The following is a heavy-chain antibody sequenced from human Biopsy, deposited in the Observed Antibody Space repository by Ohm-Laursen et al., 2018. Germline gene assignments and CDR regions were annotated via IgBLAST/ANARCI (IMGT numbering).Heavy chain of an antibody. CDR3: AAYYYDSSGYFYAFHY. Sequence: SETLSLTCSVSGVSISSYFWSWIRQPLGKGLEWIGYVSYSENTKYNPSLKSQVIISADTSKNQFSLKLSPVTAADTDMYYCAAYYYDSSGYFYAFHYWGQGTLVTVSS. V-gene: IGHV4-59*08. CDR2: VSYSENT. D-gene: IGHD3-22*01. J-gene: IGHJ4*02. CDR1: GVSISSYF.